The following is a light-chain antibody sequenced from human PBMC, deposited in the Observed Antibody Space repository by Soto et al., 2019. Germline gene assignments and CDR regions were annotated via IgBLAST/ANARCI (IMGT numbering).Light chain of an antibody. Sequence: DLQMTQSPSSLSASVGDRVTITCRASQSISRYLNWYQQKPGKAPKLLIYAASSLQSGVPSRFSGSRSGTDFTLTISSLQPEDFATYYCQQSYSTPPYTFGQGTKLEIK. CDR1: QSISRY. CDR2: AAS. J-gene: IGKJ2*01. CDR3: QQSYSTPPYT. V-gene: IGKV1-39*01.